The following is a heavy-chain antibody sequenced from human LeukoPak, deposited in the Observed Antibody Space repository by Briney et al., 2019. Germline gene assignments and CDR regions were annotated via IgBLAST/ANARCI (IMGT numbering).Heavy chain of an antibody. Sequence: GASVKVSCKASGYTFTSYGISWVRQAPGQGLEWMGWISAYNGNTNYAQKLQGRVTMTTDTATSTAYMELRSLRSDDTAVYYCARVRCSGGSCYHAFDIWGQGTMVTVSS. CDR2: ISAYNGNT. CDR3: ARVRCSGGSCYHAFDI. V-gene: IGHV1-18*01. CDR1: GYTFTSYG. J-gene: IGHJ3*02. D-gene: IGHD2-15*01.